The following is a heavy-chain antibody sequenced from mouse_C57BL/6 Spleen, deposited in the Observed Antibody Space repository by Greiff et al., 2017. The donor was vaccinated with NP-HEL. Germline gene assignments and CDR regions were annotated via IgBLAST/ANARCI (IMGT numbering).Heavy chain of an antibody. CDR2: IYPGDGDT. CDR3: ARREGLGHFDY. CDR1: GYAFGSYW. V-gene: IGHV1-80*01. D-gene: IGHD4-1*01. Sequence: VQLQESGAELVKPGASVKISCKASGYAFGSYWMNWVKQRPGKGLEWIGQIYPGDGDTNYNGKFKGKATLTADKSSSTAYMQLSSLTSEDSAVYFCARREGLGHFDYWGQGTTLTVSS. J-gene: IGHJ2*01.